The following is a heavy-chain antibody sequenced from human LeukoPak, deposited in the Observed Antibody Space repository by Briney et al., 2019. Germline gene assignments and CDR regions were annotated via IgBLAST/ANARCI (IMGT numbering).Heavy chain of an antibody. V-gene: IGHV4-4*02. Sequence: SETLSLTCGVSGGSITSTNWWSWVRQPPGQGLEWIGEISLSGLTNYNPSPKSRVTMALDKSKNHLSLNLTSVTAADTAVYYCSRENGAFSPFGYWGQGTLVTAPS. CDR1: GGSITSTNW. CDR2: ISLSGLT. CDR3: SRENGAFSPFGY. D-gene: IGHD2-8*01. J-gene: IGHJ4*02.